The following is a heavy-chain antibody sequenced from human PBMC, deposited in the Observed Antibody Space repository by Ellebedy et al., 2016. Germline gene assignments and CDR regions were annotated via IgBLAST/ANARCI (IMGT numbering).Heavy chain of an antibody. V-gene: IGHV3-48*02. D-gene: IGHD3-10*01. J-gene: IGHJ4*02. CDR3: ARVGYYGSGTDH. CDR1: GFTFSSYS. Sequence: GGSLRLXXAASGFTFSSYSMNWVRQAPGKGLEWVSYISSSSTIYYADSVKGRFTISRDNAKNSLYLQMNSLRDEDTAVYYCARVGYYGSGTDHWGQGTLVTVSS. CDR2: ISSSSTI.